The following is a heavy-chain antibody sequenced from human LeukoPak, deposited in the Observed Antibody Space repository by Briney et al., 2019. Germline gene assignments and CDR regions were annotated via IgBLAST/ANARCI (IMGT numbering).Heavy chain of an antibody. D-gene: IGHD1-1*01. CDR3: ARVAAATTNPRFDF. Sequence: SETLSLTCTVSGGSISSGAYYWSWVRQHPGKGLDWIGYIGYTGDTYYNPSLRSRVAISVDTSKTQFSLRLSSVTAADTAVYYCARVAAATTNPRFDFWGQGTLVTVSS. CDR2: IGYTGDT. CDR1: GGSISSGAYY. V-gene: IGHV4-31*03. J-gene: IGHJ4*02.